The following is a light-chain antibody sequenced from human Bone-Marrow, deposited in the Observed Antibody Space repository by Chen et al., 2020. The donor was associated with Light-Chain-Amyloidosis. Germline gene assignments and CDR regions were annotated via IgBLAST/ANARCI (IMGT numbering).Light chain of an antibody. J-gene: IGLJ3*02. Sequence: QSVLTQPPSVSWAPGQRVTISCTGSSSNIGAGYDVHWYQQLPGTAPKLLIYGNSNRPSGVPDRFSGSKSGTSASLAITGLQAEDEADYYCQSYDSSLSASNWVFGGGTKLTVL. CDR1: SSNIGAGYD. CDR3: QSYDSSLSASNWV. CDR2: GNS. V-gene: IGLV1-40*01.